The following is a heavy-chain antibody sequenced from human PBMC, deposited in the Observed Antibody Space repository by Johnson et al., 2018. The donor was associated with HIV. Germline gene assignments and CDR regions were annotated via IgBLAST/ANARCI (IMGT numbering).Heavy chain of an antibody. J-gene: IGHJ3*02. CDR1: GFTFDDYG. V-gene: IGHV3-30*02. D-gene: IGHD3-10*01. Sequence: QVQLVESGGGVIQPGRSLRLSCAVSGFTFDDYGMHWVRQAPGKGLEWVAFIRYDGRNNYYADSVKGRFTISRDNSKNTLYLQMDSLRAEDTAVYDCAKDRGLWFGDDAFDIWGQGTMVTVSS. CDR2: IRYDGRNN. CDR3: AKDRGLWFGDDAFDI.